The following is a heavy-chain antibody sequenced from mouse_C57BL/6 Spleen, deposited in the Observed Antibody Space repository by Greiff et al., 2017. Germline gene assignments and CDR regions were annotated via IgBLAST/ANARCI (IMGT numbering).Heavy chain of an antibody. CDR1: GFAFSSSS. J-gene: IGHJ2*01. Sequence: VQLQQSGPGLVKPGASLNISCTASGFAFSSSSMNWVHQRPGKGLEWIGRICPGDGDTNYNGKFKGKATLTTDNSSSTAYMKLSSLQSDDSAVYYCARGTEYPFDYWGQGTTLTVSS. V-gene: IGHV1-82*01. D-gene: IGHD2-10*02. CDR3: ARGTEYPFDY. CDR2: ICPGDGDT.